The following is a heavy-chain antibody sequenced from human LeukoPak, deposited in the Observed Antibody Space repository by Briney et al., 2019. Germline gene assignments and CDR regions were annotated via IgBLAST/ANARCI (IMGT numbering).Heavy chain of an antibody. D-gene: IGHD6-19*01. CDR3: ARERREWLRGYYYYYYMDV. V-gene: IGHV4-61*01. J-gene: IGHJ6*03. Sequence: SETLSLTCTVSGGSISSSSYYWGWIRQPPGKGLEWIGYIYYSGSTNYNPSLKSRVTISVDTSKNQFSLKLSSVTAADTAVYYCARERREWLRGYYYYYYMDVWGKGTTVTISS. CDR1: GGSISSSSYY. CDR2: IYYSGST.